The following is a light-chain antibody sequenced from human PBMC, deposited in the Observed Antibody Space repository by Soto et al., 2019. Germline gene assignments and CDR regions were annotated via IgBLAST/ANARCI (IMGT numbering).Light chain of an antibody. Sequence: VMTLSPDSLAVSLGERATINCKSRQIVLYSSNNRNHLAWYLQKPGQSPQLLIYLGSNRASGVPDRFSGSESGTEFTLKLSRVEAEDVGVYYCVQTLQTPFTFGPGTKVDIK. V-gene: IGKV2-28*01. CDR1: QIVLYSSNNRNH. CDR3: VQTLQTPFT. J-gene: IGKJ3*01. CDR2: LGS.